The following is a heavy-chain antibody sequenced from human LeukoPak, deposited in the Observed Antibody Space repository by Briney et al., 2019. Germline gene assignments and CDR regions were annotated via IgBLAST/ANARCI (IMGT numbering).Heavy chain of an antibody. CDR1: GGSISSYY. Sequence: SETLSLTCTVSGGSISSYYWSWIRQPAGKGLEWIGRIYTSGSTNYNPSLKSRVTMSVDTSKNQFSLKLSSVTAADTAVYYCARESGVSPYYYCYGMDVWGQGTTVTVSS. V-gene: IGHV4-4*07. CDR2: IYTSGST. CDR3: ARESGVSPYYYCYGMDV. D-gene: IGHD6-13*01. J-gene: IGHJ6*02.